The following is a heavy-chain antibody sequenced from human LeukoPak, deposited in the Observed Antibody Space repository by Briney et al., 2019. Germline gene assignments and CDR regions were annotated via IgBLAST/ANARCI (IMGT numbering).Heavy chain of an antibody. CDR3: ARHIGGGIEDMDV. D-gene: IGHD3-16*02. Sequence: TPSETLSLTCTVSGGSISSFYCSWIRQSPGKGLEWIGYIYVTGNRYNPYLQSRVTISVDTSRNQSFLKMSSVTAADTAVYYCARHIGGGIEDMDVWGKGTKVTVSS. V-gene: IGHV4-59*08. CDR2: IYVTGN. CDR1: GGSISSFY. J-gene: IGHJ6*03.